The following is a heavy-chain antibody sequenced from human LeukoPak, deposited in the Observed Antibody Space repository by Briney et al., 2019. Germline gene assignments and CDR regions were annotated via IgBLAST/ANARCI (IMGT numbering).Heavy chain of an antibody. CDR2: IYSGGNT. D-gene: IGHD4-11*01. V-gene: IGHV3-66*01. CDR3: ARDMTAETTGDY. Sequence: GGSLRLSCAASGFTVGSSYLTWVRQAPGKGLEWVSVIYSGGNTYYADSVKGRFTISRDNSKSTLYLQMNSLRAEDTAVYYCARDMTAETTGDYWGQGTLVTVSS. CDR1: GFTVGSSY. J-gene: IGHJ4*02.